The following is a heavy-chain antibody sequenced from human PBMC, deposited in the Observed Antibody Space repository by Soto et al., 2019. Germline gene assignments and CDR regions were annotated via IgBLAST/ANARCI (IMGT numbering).Heavy chain of an antibody. J-gene: IGHJ4*02. CDR2: IGTAGDT. Sequence: GGSLRLSCAASGSTFSSYDMHWVRQATGKGLEWVSAIGTAGDTYYPGSVKGRFTISRENAKNSLYLQMNSLRAGDTAVYYCATGLYNWNDFNYWGQGTLVTVSS. CDR3: ATGLYNWNDFNY. V-gene: IGHV3-13*01. D-gene: IGHD1-20*01. CDR1: GSTFSSYD.